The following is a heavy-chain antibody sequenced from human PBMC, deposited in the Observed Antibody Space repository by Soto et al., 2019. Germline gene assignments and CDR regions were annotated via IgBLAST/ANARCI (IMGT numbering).Heavy chain of an antibody. J-gene: IGHJ4*02. CDR1: GFTFDDYA. CDR3: AKDTSPSPIAELDY. CDR2: ISWNSGSI. V-gene: IGHV3-9*01. D-gene: IGHD6-13*01. Sequence: EVQLVESGGGLVQPGRSLRLSCAASGFTFDDYAMHWVRQAPGKGLEWVSGISWNSGSIGYADSVKGRFTISRDNAKNSLYLQMNRLRAEDTALYYCAKDTSPSPIAELDYWGQGTLVTVSS.